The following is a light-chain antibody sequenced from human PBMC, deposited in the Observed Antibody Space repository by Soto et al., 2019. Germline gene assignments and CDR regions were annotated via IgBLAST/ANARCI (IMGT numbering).Light chain of an antibody. J-gene: IGLJ2*01. CDR1: SSDVGSYNY. Sequence: QLVLTQPPSASGSPGQSVTISCTGTSSDVGSYNYVSWYQQHPGKAPKLMIYEVTKRPPGVPDRFSGSKFDNTASLTVSGLQAEDEADYYCSSYGGSNNLVFGGGTKLTVL. V-gene: IGLV2-8*01. CDR2: EVT. CDR3: SSYGGSNNLV.